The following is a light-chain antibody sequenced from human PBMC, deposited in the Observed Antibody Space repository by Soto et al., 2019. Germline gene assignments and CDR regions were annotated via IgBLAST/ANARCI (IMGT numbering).Light chain of an antibody. CDR2: GAS. CDR1: QSVSSSY. CDR3: QQYGSSPQT. J-gene: IGKJ1*01. V-gene: IGKV3-20*01. Sequence: PGERATLSCRASQSVSSSYLAWYQQKPGQAPRLLSYGASSRATGIPDRFSGSGSGTDFTLTISRLEPEDFAVYYCQQYGSSPQTFGQG.